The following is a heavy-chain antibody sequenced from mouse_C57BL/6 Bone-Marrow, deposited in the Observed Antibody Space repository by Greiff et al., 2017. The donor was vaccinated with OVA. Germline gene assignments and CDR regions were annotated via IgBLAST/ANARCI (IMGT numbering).Heavy chain of an antibody. CDR1: GYSITSGYD. CDR2: ISYSGST. V-gene: IGHV3-1*01. J-gene: IGHJ3*01. Sequence: DVQLQESGPGMVKPSQSLSLTCTVTGYSITSGYDWHWIRHFPGNKLEWMGYISYSGSTNYNPSLKSRISITHDTSKNHFFLKLNSVTTEDTATYYCARGGYYYGSRPAWFAYWGQGTLVTVSA. CDR3: ARGGYYYGSRPAWFAY. D-gene: IGHD1-1*01.